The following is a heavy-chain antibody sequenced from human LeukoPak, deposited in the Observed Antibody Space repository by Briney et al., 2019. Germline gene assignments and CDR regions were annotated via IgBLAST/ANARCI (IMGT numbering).Heavy chain of an antibody. CDR1: GFTFSSYD. CDR3: ARGAWQWLVPPYWYFDL. Sequence: QAGGSLRLSCAASGFTFSSYDMHWVRQATGKGLEWVSAIGTAGDTYYPGSVKGRFTISRENAKNSLYLQMNSLRAGDTAVYYCARGAWQWLVPPYWYFDLWGRGTLVTVSS. J-gene: IGHJ2*01. CDR2: IGTAGDT. V-gene: IGHV3-13*01. D-gene: IGHD6-19*01.